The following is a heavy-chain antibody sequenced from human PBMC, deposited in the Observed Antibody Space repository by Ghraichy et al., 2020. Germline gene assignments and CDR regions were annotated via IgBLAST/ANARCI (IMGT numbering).Heavy chain of an antibody. Sequence: GGSLRLSCAASGFTFSSYGMHWVRQAPGKGLEWVAVISDDGSNKYYADSVKGRFTISRDNSKNTLYLQMNSLRAEDTAVYYCAKEDYYGSGSLDYWGQGTLVTVSS. V-gene: IGHV3-30*18. CDR3: AKEDYYGSGSLDY. CDR2: ISDDGSNK. J-gene: IGHJ4*02. D-gene: IGHD3-10*01. CDR1: GFTFSSYG.